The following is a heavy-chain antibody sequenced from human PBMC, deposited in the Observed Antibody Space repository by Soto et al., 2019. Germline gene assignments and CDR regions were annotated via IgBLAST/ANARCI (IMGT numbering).Heavy chain of an antibody. J-gene: IGHJ6*02. CDR3: ARNESSNIYGMDV. CDR2: ISSISFSI. CDR1: VFTFSNYS. Sequence: GSLRLSCAASVFTFSNYSMNWVRQAPGKGLEWVSSISSISFSINYADSVKGRFSISRDNAQNSLHLQMNNLRAEDTAVYYCARNESSNIYGMDVWGQGTTVTVSS. D-gene: IGHD6-6*01. V-gene: IGHV3-21*01.